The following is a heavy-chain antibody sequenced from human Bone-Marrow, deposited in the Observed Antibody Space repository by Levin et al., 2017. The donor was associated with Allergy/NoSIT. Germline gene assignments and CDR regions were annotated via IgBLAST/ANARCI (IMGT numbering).Heavy chain of an antibody. CDR1: GFTFTSSA. Sequence: SVKVSCKASGFTFTSSAMQWVRQARGQRLEWIGWIVVGSGNTNYAQKFQERVTITRDMSTSPAYMELSSLRSEDTAVYYCAAGRAPYYYYYGMDVWGQGTTVTVSS. V-gene: IGHV1-58*02. J-gene: IGHJ6*02. CDR3: AAGRAPYYYYYGMDV. CDR2: IVVGSGNT.